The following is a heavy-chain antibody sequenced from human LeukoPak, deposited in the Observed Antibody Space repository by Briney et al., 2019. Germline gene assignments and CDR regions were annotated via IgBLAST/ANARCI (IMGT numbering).Heavy chain of an antibody. CDR3: ARPRWELLGGGFDY. V-gene: IGHV4-39*01. D-gene: IGHD1-26*01. J-gene: IGHJ4*02. CDR1: GGSISRSSFY. CDR2: IYYSGGT. Sequence: SETLSLTCTVSGGSISRSSFYWGWIRQPPGKGLEWIGSIYYSGGTYYNPSLKSRVSISVDTSKNQFSLKLSSVTAADTAVYYCARPRWELLGGGFDYWGQGTLVTVSS.